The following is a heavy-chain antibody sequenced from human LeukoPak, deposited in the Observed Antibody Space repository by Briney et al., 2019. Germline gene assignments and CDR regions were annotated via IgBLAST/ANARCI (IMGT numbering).Heavy chain of an antibody. CDR2: IYYSGST. CDR3: ARAALVPFFDY. J-gene: IGHJ4*02. D-gene: IGHD6-13*01. Sequence: SQTLSLTCTVSGGSISSGGYYWSWIRQHPGKGLEWIGYIYYSGSTYYNPSLKSRVTISVDTSKNQFSLKLISVTAADRAVYYCARAALVPFFDYWGQGTLVTVSS. CDR1: GGSISSGGYY. V-gene: IGHV4-31*03.